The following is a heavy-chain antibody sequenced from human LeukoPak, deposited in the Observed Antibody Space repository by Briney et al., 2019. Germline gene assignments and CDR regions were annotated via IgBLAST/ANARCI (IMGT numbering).Heavy chain of an antibody. CDR2: IYTSGST. Sequence: SQTLSLTCTVSGGSISSGDYYWSWIRQPAGKGLEWIGRIYTSGSTNYNPSLKSRVTISVDTSKNQFSLKLSSVTAADTAVYYCARTSNYNWNYWFDPWGQGTLVTVSS. D-gene: IGHD1-7*01. J-gene: IGHJ5*02. V-gene: IGHV4-61*02. CDR3: ARTSNYNWNYWFDP. CDR1: GGSISSGDYY.